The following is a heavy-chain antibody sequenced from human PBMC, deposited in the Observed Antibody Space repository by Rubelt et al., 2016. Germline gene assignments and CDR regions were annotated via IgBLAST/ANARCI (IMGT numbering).Heavy chain of an antibody. D-gene: IGHD2-2*01. CDR1: GYIFTGYY. CDR3: ARVPSFTSRGDS. Sequence: QVQLVQSGAEVKKPGASVKVSCKASGYIFTGYYIHWVRQAPGQGLEWMGRITPNSGATNYEQTFQDRVTMTRDTSISTAYLDVSSLGPEDTAVYYCARVPSFTSRGDSWGQGTLVTVSS. J-gene: IGHJ4*02. V-gene: IGHV1-2*06. CDR2: ITPNSGAT.